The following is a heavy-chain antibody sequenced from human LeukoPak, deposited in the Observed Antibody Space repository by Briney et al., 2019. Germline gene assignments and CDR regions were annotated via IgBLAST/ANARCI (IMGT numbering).Heavy chain of an antibody. V-gene: IGHV3-21*01. CDR3: ARGGYCSSTSCYLNY. CDR2: ISSSSSYI. D-gene: IGHD2-2*01. Sequence: GGSLRLSCAASGFTFSSYSMNWVRQAPGKGLEWVSSISSSSSYIYYADSVKGRLTISRDNAKNSLYLQMNSLRAEDTAVYYCARGGYCSSTSCYLNYWGQGTLVTVSS. J-gene: IGHJ4*02. CDR1: GFTFSSYS.